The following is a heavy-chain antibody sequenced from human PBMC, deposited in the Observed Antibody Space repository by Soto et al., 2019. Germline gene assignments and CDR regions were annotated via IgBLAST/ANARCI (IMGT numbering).Heavy chain of an antibody. Sequence: SEALSVNCAVSGGSISSSSYYWGWIRQPPGKGLEWVGSIYYSGSTYYNPSLKSRVTISVDTSKNQFSLKLSSVTAADTAVYYCARAYYYDSSGYYYNWFDPWGQGTLVPVSS. D-gene: IGHD3-22*01. CDR1: GGSISSSSYY. CDR2: IYYSGST. V-gene: IGHV4-39*01. CDR3: ARAYYYDSSGYYYNWFDP. J-gene: IGHJ5*02.